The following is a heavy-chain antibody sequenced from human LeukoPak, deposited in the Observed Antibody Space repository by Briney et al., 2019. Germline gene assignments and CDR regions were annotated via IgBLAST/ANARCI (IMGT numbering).Heavy chain of an antibody. J-gene: IGHJ4*02. D-gene: IGHD3-3*01. CDR2: INPNSGGT. CDR3: ARVEDLRFLEWLSPFDY. V-gene: IGHV1-2*02. CDR1: GYTFTGYY. Sequence: ASVKVSCKASGYTFTGYYMHWVRQAPGQGLEWMGWINPNSGGTNYAQKFQGRVTMTRDTSISTAHMELSRLRSDDTAVYYCARVEDLRFLEWLSPFDYWGQGTLVTVSS.